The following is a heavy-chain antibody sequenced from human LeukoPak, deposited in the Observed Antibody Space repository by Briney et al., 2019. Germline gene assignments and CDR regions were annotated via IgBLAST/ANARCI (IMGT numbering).Heavy chain of an antibody. CDR2: IKQGGREE. D-gene: IGHD3-10*01. Sequence: GGSQRLLCVASEFIFSDYWMSWVRQAPGKGLEWVANIKQGGREEKYVGSVKGRFAISRDDAKSTLYLQMDSLSGDDTAVYYCARDNGGWFDSWGRGTLVTVSS. V-gene: IGHV3-7*03. J-gene: IGHJ5*01. CDR3: ARDNGGWFDS. CDR1: EFIFSDYW.